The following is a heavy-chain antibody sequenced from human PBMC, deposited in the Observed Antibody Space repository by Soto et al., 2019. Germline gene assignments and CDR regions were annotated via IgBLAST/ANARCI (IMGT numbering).Heavy chain of an antibody. CDR2: IKGETDGGTT. D-gene: IGHD1-26*01. V-gene: IGHV3-15*07. CDR3: TTGSGNFYARYDF. J-gene: IGHJ4*02. CDR1: GFTFSNAW. Sequence: GGSLRLSCAASGFTFSNAWINWVRQAPGKGLQWVGRIKGETDGGTTDYAAPVKGRFTISRDDSKNTLYLQMNSLKTEDTAVYYCTTGSGNFYARYDFWGQGTLVTVSS.